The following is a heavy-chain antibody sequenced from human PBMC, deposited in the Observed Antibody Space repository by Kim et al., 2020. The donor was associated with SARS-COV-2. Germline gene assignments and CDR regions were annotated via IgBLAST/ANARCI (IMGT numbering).Heavy chain of an antibody. D-gene: IGHD6-13*01. J-gene: IGHJ1*01. CDR2: ISGSGGTT. CDR3: AASRGGSTWGVHGF. CDR1: GFTFSSYA. V-gene: IGHV3-23*01. Sequence: GGSLRLSCAASGFTFSSYAMSWVRQAPGKGLEWVSGISGSGGTTYYADSVKGRFTISRDNSKNSLFLQMSSLRAEDTALYYCAASRGGSTWGVHGFWGQG.